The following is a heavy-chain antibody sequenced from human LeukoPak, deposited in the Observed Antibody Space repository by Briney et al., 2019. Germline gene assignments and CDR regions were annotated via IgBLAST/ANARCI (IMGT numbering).Heavy chain of an antibody. V-gene: IGHV4-59*01. J-gene: IGHJ4*02. D-gene: IGHD3-9*01. CDR2: IYSSGST. CDR3: ASRLLYDILTGTLFDY. Sequence: SETLSLTCTVSGGFISSYYWTWIRQPPGKGLEWLGYIYSSGSTSYSPSLKSRVTISVDTSKNQFSLKLSSVTAADTAVYYCASRLLYDILTGTLFDYWGQGTLVTVSS. CDR1: GGFISSYY.